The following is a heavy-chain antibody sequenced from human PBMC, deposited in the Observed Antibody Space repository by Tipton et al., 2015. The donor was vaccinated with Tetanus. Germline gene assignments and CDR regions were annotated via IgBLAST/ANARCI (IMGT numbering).Heavy chain of an antibody. Sequence: TLSLTCTVSGGSLRNSYWSWIRQSPGKGLEWIGYVDNKGSTNYNPSFESRVTISLATSKNQLSLRLSSVTPADTAIYFCTRERLDSSGWFSQHFFDSWGRGIVVTVSS. CDR3: TRERLDSSGWFSQHFFDS. J-gene: IGHJ4*02. CDR2: VDNKGST. V-gene: IGHV4-59*01. CDR1: GGSLRNSY. D-gene: IGHD6-19*01.